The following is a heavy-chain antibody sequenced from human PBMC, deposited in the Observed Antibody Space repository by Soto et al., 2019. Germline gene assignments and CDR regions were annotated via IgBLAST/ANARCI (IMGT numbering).Heavy chain of an antibody. V-gene: IGHV3-30*18. Sequence: QVQLVESGGGVVQPGRSLRLSCAASGFTFSSYAMQWVRQAPGKGLEWVALMSYDGTNEYYADSVKGRFTISRDNSKNTLFLHINSLRAEDTAVYYCGKDLHHSSGYFFTVRLNAMDVWGQGTTVTVSS. CDR3: GKDLHHSSGYFFTVRLNAMDV. J-gene: IGHJ6*01. D-gene: IGHD3-22*01. CDR1: GFTFSSYA. CDR2: MSYDGTNE.